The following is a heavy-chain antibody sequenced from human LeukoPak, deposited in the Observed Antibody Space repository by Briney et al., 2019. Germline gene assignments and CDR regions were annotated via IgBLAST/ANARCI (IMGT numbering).Heavy chain of an antibody. CDR3: AREWLGESGKGGASDI. D-gene: IGHD3-16*01. J-gene: IGHJ3*02. CDR2: INPSGGST. V-gene: IGHV1-46*01. CDR1: GGTFSSYA. Sequence: GASVKVSCKASGGTFSSYAISWVRQAPGQGLEWMGIINPSGGSTSYAQKFQGRVTMTRDTSTSIVYMELSSLRSEDTAVYYCAREWLGESGKGGASDIWGQGTMVTVSS.